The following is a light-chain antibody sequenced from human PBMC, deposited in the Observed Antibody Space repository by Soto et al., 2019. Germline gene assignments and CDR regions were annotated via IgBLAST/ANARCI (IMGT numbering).Light chain of an antibody. CDR2: AAS. CDR1: QGISNN. CDR3: QQLNNYPRALT. Sequence: DIQLTQSPSFLSASVGDRVTITCRASQGISNNLAWYQQNPGKPPKLLIYAASTLQSGVPSRFSGSGSRTEFTLTISSPQPEDFATYYCQQLNNYPRALTFGGGTKVEIK. J-gene: IGKJ4*01. V-gene: IGKV1-9*01.